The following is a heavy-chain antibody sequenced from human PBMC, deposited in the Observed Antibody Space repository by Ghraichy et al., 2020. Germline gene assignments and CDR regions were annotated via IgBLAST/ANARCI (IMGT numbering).Heavy chain of an antibody. CDR1: GGTFSSSA. CDR2: FIPIFGTA. J-gene: IGHJ6*02. Sequence: SVKVSCKASGGTFSSSAISWVRQAPGQGLEWMGGFIPIFGTANYAQKFQGRVTITADESTSTAYMELSSLRSEDTAVYYCARDEEWRSPYYYGMDVWGQGTTVTVS. D-gene: IGHD3-3*01. CDR3: ARDEEWRSPYYYGMDV. V-gene: IGHV1-69*13.